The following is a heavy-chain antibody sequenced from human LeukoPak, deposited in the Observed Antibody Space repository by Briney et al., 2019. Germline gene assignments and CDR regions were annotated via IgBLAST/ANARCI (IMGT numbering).Heavy chain of an antibody. CDR1: GFTFSNYV. D-gene: IGHD3-3*01. J-gene: IGHJ4*02. CDR2: ISYDGNSK. Sequence: AGGSLRLSCAASGFTFSNYVMHWVRQAPGKGLEWVAVISYDGNSKYYADSVKGRFTISRDNSKNTLYLQMINLRGADTAIYYCATSHSIFGVITGFDYWGQGTLVTVSS. V-gene: IGHV3-30*03. CDR3: ATSHSIFGVITGFDY.